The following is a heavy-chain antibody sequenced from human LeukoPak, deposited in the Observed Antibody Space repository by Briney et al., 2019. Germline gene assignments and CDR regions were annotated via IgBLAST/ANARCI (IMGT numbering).Heavy chain of an antibody. CDR1: GFTFDDYN. CDR3: AKDKWLRGYYYYYMDV. Sequence: GGSLRLSCAASGFTFDDYNMHWVRQAPGKGLEWVSLITWNGDSTYYADSVEGRFTISRDNSKNSLYLQMNSLRTEDTALYYCAKDKWLRGYYYYYMDVWGKGTTVTVPS. J-gene: IGHJ6*03. V-gene: IGHV3-43*01. CDR2: ITWNGDST. D-gene: IGHD5-12*01.